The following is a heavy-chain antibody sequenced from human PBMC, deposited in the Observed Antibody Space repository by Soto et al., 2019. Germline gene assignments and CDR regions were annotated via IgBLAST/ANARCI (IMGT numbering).Heavy chain of an antibody. D-gene: IGHD5-12*01. Sequence: SETLSLTCTVSGGSISSSSYYCGWIRQPPGKGLEWIGSIYYSVSTYYNPSLKSRVTISVDTSKNQLPLKLSSVTAADTAVYYCARPSGYSGYDYFDYWGQGTMVTV. V-gene: IGHV4-39*01. CDR1: GGSISSSSYY. CDR3: ARPSGYSGYDYFDY. CDR2: IYYSVST. J-gene: IGHJ4*02.